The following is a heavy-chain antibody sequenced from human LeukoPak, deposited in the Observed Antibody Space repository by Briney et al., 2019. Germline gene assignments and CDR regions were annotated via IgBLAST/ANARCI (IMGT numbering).Heavy chain of an antibody. CDR3: AKRGVVIRVILVGFHKAAYYFDS. V-gene: IGHV3-7*03. Sequence: GCLRLSCAASGFIFNNYWMTWVRQAPGKGLEWVANIKQDGSVVHYVDSVTGRFTVSRDNARNSLYLQMNSLRAEDTAVYFCAKRGVVIRVILVGFHKAAYYFDSWGQGALVTVSS. CDR1: GFIFNNYW. CDR2: IKQDGSVV. J-gene: IGHJ4*02. D-gene: IGHD2-15*01.